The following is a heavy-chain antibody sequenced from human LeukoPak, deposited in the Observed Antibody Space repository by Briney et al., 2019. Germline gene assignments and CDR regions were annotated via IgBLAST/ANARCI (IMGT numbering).Heavy chain of an antibody. D-gene: IGHD1-26*01. CDR2: INHSGST. Sequence: PSETLSLTCAVYGGSFSGYYWSWIRQPPGKGLEWIGEINHSGSTNYNPSLKSRVTISVDTSKNQFSLKLSSVTAADTAVYYCARGGWERLNNSRYFDYWGQGTLVTVSS. CDR1: GGSFSGYY. CDR3: ARGGWERLNNSRYFDY. V-gene: IGHV4-34*01. J-gene: IGHJ4*02.